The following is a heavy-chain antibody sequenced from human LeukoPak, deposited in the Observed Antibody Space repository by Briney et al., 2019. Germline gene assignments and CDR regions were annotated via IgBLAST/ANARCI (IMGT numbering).Heavy chain of an antibody. J-gene: IGHJ4*02. Sequence: GGSLRLSCAASGFSVSSNYMSWVRQAPGKGLEWVSVIYSDGSTYYADSVKGRVTISRDNSKNTLYLQMNSLRAEDTAVYYCARDPGYSYGYDYWGQGTLVTVSS. D-gene: IGHD5-18*01. CDR3: ARDPGYSYGYDY. CDR2: IYSDGST. CDR1: GFSVSSNY. V-gene: IGHV3-53*01.